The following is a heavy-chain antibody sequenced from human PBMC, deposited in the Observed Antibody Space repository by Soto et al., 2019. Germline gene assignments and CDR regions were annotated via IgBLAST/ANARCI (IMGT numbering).Heavy chain of an antibody. V-gene: IGHV4-34*01. D-gene: IGHD6-13*01. CDR1: GESFSDYY. CDR2: INHSGST. Sequence: QVQLQQWGAGLLKPSETLSLTCAVYGESFSDYYWNWIRQPPGKGLDWIGEINHSGSTKYNPSLXSXVXIXXATAKNQFSLKLSPVTAADTAVYYCARGPYTSSWYRGYFDYWGQGTLATVSS. CDR3: ARGPYTSSWYRGYFDY. J-gene: IGHJ4*02.